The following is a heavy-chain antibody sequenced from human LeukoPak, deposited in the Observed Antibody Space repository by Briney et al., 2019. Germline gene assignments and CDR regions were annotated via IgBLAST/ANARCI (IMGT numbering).Heavy chain of an antibody. D-gene: IGHD3-10*01. V-gene: IGHV1-18*01. Sequence: GASVKVSCKASGYTFTSCGISWVRQAPGQGLEWMGWISAYNGNTNYAQKLQGRVTMTTDTSTSTAYMELRSLRSDDTAVYYCARAGLLWFGELFGDFDYWGQGTLVTVSS. CDR2: ISAYNGNT. CDR1: GYTFTSCG. J-gene: IGHJ4*02. CDR3: ARAGLLWFGELFGDFDY.